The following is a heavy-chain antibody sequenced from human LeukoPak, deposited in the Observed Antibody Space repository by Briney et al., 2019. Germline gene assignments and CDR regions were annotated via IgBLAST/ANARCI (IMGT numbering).Heavy chain of an antibody. CDR2: FDPGDGET. J-gene: IGHJ5*02. CDR3: ATGGFGSSWYLNWFDP. V-gene: IGHV1-24*01. D-gene: IGHD6-13*01. Sequence: ASVKVSCKVSGYTLTELSMHWVRQAPGKGLEWMGGFDPGDGETIYAQKFQGRVTMTEDTSTDTAYMELSSLRSEDTAVYYCATGGFGSSWYLNWFDPWGQGTLVTVSS. CDR1: GYTLTELS.